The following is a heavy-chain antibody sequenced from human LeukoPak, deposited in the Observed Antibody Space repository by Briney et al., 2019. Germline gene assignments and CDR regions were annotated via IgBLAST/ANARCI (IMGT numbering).Heavy chain of an antibody. D-gene: IGHD1-26*01. V-gene: IGHV1-18*01. Sequence: ASVKVSCKASGYTFTSYGISWVRQAPGQGLEWMGWISAYNGNTNYAQKLQGRVTMTTDTSTSTAYMELRSLRSDDTAVYYCAKDPYSGSYSVTEPPDYWGQGTLVTVSS. CDR3: AKDPYSGSYSVTEPPDY. J-gene: IGHJ4*02. CDR1: GYTFTSYG. CDR2: ISAYNGNT.